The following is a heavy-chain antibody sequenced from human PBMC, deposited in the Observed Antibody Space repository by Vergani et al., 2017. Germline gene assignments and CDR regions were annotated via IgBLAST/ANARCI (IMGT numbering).Heavy chain of an antibody. J-gene: IGHJ4*02. CDR2: IVVGSGNT. CDR3: AAVPMTTVTTGY. Sequence: QLVQSGAEVKKPGASVKVSCKASGYTFTGYYMHWVRQARGQRLEWIGWIVVGSGNTNYAQKLQERVTITRDMSTSTAYMELSSLRSEDTAVYYCAAVPMTTVTTGYWGQGTLVTVSS. V-gene: IGHV1-58*02. D-gene: IGHD4-17*01. CDR1: GYTFTGYY.